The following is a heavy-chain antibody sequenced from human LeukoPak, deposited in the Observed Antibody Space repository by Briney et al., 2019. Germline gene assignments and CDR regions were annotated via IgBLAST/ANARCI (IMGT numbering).Heavy chain of an antibody. CDR1: GGSISSYY. CDR2: IYTSGST. V-gene: IGHV4-4*08. Sequence: SETLSLTCTVSGGSISSYYWSWIRQPPGKGLEWIGYIYTSGSTNYNPSLKSRVTISVDTSKNQFSLKLSSVTAADTAVYYCARDGTVMVRSGRWFDPWGQGTLVTVSS. D-gene: IGHD3-10*01. CDR3: ARDGTVMVRSGRWFDP. J-gene: IGHJ5*02.